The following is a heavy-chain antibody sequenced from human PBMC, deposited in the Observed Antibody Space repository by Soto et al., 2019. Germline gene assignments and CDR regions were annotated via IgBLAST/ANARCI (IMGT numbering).Heavy chain of an antibody. Sequence: GASVKVSCKASGGTFSSYAISWVRQAPGQGLEWMGGIIPIFGTANYAQKFQGRVTNTADESTSTAYMELSSLRSEDTAVYYCARVGEFTIFGVVIMGAFDIWGQGTMVTVSS. CDR1: GGTFSSYA. CDR2: IIPIFGTA. J-gene: IGHJ3*02. V-gene: IGHV1-69*13. CDR3: ARVGEFTIFGVVIMGAFDI. D-gene: IGHD3-3*01.